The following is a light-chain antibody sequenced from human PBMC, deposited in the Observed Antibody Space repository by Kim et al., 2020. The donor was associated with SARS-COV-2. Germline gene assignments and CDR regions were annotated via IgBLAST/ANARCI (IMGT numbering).Light chain of an antibody. CDR1: QGISSY. V-gene: IGKV1-8*01. Sequence: ASQADIVTITCRASQGISSYLAWYKQKPGTPPKLLIYAASTLQSGVPSRFSGSGSGTDFTLTIRCLQSEDFATYYCQQYYSYPLTFGGGTKVDI. CDR3: QQYYSYPLT. J-gene: IGKJ4*01. CDR2: AAS.